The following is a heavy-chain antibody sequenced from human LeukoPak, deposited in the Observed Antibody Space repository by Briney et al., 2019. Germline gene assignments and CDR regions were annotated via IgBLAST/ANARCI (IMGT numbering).Heavy chain of an antibody. CDR1: GFTFNNYA. Sequence: GGSLRLSCAASGFTFNNYAMTWVRQAPGKGLEWVSGLSGSGINTHYADSVKGRFTISRDNSKNTMYLQMNSLRAEDTDVYYCARHSSGNLQPFDSWGQGTLVTVSS. V-gene: IGHV3-23*01. J-gene: IGHJ4*02. CDR2: LSGSGINT. CDR3: ARHSSGNLQPFDS. D-gene: IGHD3-22*01.